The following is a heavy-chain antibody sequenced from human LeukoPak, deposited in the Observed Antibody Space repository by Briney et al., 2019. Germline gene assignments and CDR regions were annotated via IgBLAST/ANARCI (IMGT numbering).Heavy chain of an antibody. CDR3: AKVVAPSTTRNLDY. V-gene: IGHV3-23*01. J-gene: IGHJ4*02. CDR1: GFTFTTYA. CDR2: FGSGGGT. D-gene: IGHD1-14*01. Sequence: PGGSLRLSCAASGFTFTTYATTWVRQAPGKGLEWVSTFGSGGGTYYADSVKGRFTISKDNSKNTLYLQLNNLGAEDTALYYCAKVVAPSTTRNLDYWGQGTLVIVSS.